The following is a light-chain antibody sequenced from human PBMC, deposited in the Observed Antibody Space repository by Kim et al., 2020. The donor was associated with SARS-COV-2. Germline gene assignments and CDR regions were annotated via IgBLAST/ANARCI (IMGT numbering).Light chain of an antibody. J-gene: IGKJ5*01. CDR1: QSISSW. CDR3: QQYNNFIT. Sequence: DIQMTQSPSTLSASVGDRVTITCRASQSISSWLAWYQQKPGKAPKLLFYDASSLESGVPSRFSGSGSGTEFTLTISSLQPNDFATYYGQQYNNFITFGQGTRREIK. CDR2: DAS. V-gene: IGKV1-5*01.